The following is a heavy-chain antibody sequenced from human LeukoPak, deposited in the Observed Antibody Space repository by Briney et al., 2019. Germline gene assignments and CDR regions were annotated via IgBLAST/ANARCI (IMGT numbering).Heavy chain of an antibody. J-gene: IGHJ6*02. V-gene: IGHV3-9*01. D-gene: IGHD2-21*01. CDR1: GFTFDDYA. CDR2: ISWNSGSI. CDR3: AKDHRGYYYYGMDV. Sequence: GGSLRLSCAASGFTFDDYAMHWVRQAPGKGQEWVSGISWNSGSIGYADSVKGRFTISRDNAKNSLYLQMNSLRAEDTALYYCAKDHRGYYYYGMDVWGQGTTVTVSS.